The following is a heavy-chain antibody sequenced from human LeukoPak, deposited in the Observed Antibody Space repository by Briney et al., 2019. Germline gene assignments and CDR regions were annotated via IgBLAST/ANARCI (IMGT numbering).Heavy chain of an antibody. J-gene: IGHJ6*03. Sequence: EASVEVSCKASGGTFSSYAISWVRQAPGQGLEWMGGIIPIFGTANYAQKFQGRVTITADKSTSTAYMELSSLRSEDTAVYYCARGGYYCSSTSCYGEDDPYYYYMDVWGKGTTVTVSS. CDR1: GGTFSSYA. CDR2: IIPIFGTA. V-gene: IGHV1-69*06. CDR3: ARGGYYCSSTSCYGEDDPYYYYMDV. D-gene: IGHD2-2*01.